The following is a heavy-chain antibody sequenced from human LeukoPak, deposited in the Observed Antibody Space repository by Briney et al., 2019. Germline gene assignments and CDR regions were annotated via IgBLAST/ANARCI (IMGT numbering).Heavy chain of an antibody. CDR3: AKVSGDWLLPPNWFDA. Sequence: PGGSLRLSCAASGFTFSTYAMSWVRQAPGKGLERVSGLSGSGGTTYYADSVKGRFTISRDNSKNTLYVQMNSLRAEDTAVYYCAKVSGDWLLPPNWFDAWGQGTLVTVSS. J-gene: IGHJ5*02. D-gene: IGHD3-9*01. CDR1: GFTFSTYA. CDR2: LSGSGGTT. V-gene: IGHV3-23*01.